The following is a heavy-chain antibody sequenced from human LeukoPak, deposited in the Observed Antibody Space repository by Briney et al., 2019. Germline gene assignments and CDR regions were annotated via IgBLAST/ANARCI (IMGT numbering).Heavy chain of an antibody. D-gene: IGHD4-17*01. CDR3: AREGDYGDYEGRYYFDY. J-gene: IGHJ4*02. Sequence: GGSLRLSCAASGFTFSSYWMSWVRQAPGKGLEWVANIKQDGSEKYYVDSVKGRFTISRDNAKNSLYLQMNSLRAEDTAVYYCAREGDYGDYEGRYYFDYWGQGTLVTVSS. CDR1: GFTFSSYW. CDR2: IKQDGSEK. V-gene: IGHV3-7*01.